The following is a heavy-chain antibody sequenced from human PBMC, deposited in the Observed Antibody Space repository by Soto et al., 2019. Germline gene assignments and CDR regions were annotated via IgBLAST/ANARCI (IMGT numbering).Heavy chain of an antibody. CDR3: ATGDSSGYYYGWFDP. V-gene: IGHV1-24*01. Sequence: PVTASCKAPGYALTSYYMRWVRQDPRQGLEWMGSIDPDDGDTIYAQKFQGRVTMTEDTSTDTAYMELSSLRSEDTAVYYCATGDSSGYYYGWFDPWGQGTLVTVSS. CDR2: IDPDDGDT. J-gene: IGHJ5*02. CDR1: GYALTSYY. D-gene: IGHD3-22*01.